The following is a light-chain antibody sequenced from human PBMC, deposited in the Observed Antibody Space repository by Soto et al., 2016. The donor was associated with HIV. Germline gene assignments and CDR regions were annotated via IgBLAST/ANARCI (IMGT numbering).Light chain of an antibody. CDR1: NVGSKS. J-gene: IGLJ2*01. V-gene: IGLV3-21*03. CDR3: QVWDASTDLVA. CDR2: DDS. Sequence: SYELTQPPSLSVAPRKTARITCGGNNVGSKSVQWYQQKPGQAPILVLYDDSDRPSGIPERFSGSNSGDTATLTISRVEAGDEADYYCQVWDASTDLVAFGGGTKLTV.